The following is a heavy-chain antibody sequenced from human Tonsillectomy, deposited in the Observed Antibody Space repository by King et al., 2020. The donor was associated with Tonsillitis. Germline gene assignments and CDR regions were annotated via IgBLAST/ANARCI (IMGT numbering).Heavy chain of an antibody. Sequence: VQLVESGGGVVQPGRSLRLSCAASGFTFSHDGMHWVRQAPGKGLECVATISHDGTNKYYADSVKGRFTISRDNSKNTLYLQMSRLRAEDTAVYYCANLPVDSFDIWGQGTTVTVSS. CDR2: ISHDGTNK. CDR3: ANLPVDSFDI. V-gene: IGHV3-33*05. CDR1: GFTFSHDG. J-gene: IGHJ3*02.